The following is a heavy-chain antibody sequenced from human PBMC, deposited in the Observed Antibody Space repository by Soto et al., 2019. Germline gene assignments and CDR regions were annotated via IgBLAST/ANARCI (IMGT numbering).Heavy chain of an antibody. CDR1: GYTFTSYG. Sequence: ASVKVSCKASGYTFTSYGISWVRQAPGQGLEWMGRISAYNGNTHSASKVQGRLTMTTDTSTSTAYMDLGSLTSDDTAVYYCVMVDNYVTPTPQDVWGQGTTVTVSS. J-gene: IGHJ6*02. CDR2: ISAYNGNT. V-gene: IGHV1-18*01. CDR3: VMVDNYVTPTPQDV. D-gene: IGHD3-16*01.